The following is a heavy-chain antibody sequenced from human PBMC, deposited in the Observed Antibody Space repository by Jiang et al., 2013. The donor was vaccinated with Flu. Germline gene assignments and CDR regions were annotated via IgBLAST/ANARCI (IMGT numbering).Heavy chain of an antibody. Sequence: SGAEVKKPGASVTISCKASGYTFTTYAIQWVRQAPGQRLEWMGWIHTGNGHTKYSQKIQGRVTITMDTSASTAYMELSSLRSEDTAIYYCARDGTVAGTSLNWFDPWGQGTLVTVSS. V-gene: IGHV1-3*04. CDR3: ARDGTVAGTSLNWFDP. D-gene: IGHD6-19*01. CDR1: GYTFTTYA. J-gene: IGHJ5*02. CDR2: IHTGNGHT.